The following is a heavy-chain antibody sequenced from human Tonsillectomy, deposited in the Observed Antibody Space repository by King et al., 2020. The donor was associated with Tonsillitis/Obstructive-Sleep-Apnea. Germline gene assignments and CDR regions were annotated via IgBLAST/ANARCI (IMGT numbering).Heavy chain of an antibody. Sequence: VQLVESGGGLVKPGGSLRLSCAASGFTFSTYSMNWVRQAPGKGLEWVSSISSSSSYIYYADSEKGRFTISRDNAKNSLYLQMNSLRAEDTAVYYCARDPTTVTTVYYYYYMDVWGKGTTVTVSS. V-gene: IGHV3-21*01. CDR2: ISSSSSYI. CDR3: ARDPTTVTTVYYYYYMDV. J-gene: IGHJ6*03. D-gene: IGHD4-17*01. CDR1: GFTFSTYS.